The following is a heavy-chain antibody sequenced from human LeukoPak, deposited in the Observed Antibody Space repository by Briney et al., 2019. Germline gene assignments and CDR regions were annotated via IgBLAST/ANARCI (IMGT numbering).Heavy chain of an antibody. CDR2: IRSKAYGGTT. V-gene: IGHV3-49*04. J-gene: IGHJ4*02. CDR1: VFTFCDYA. Sequence: GGSLRLSCTASVFTFCDYAMSWVRQAPGKGLEWVGFIRSKAYGGTTEYAASVKGRFTISRDDSKSIAYLQMNSLKTEDTAVYYCTSGSYGYYFDYWGRGTLVTVSS. D-gene: IGHD1-26*01. CDR3: TSGSYGYYFDY.